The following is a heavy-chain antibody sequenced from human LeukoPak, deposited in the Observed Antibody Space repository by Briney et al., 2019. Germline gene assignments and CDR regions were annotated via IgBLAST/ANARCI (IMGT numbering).Heavy chain of an antibody. CDR2: IQYSGIT. J-gene: IGHJ4*02. Sequence: PSETLSLTCSVSGGPISNYYWSWIRQPPGKGPEWIGYIQYSGITKYNPSVQSRVAISLDTSKNQFSLKLTSVTAADTAVYYCASSGNYYFTLDYWGQGTLVTVSS. V-gene: IGHV4-59*08. CDR3: ASSGNYYFTLDY. CDR1: GGPISNYY. D-gene: IGHD3-10*01.